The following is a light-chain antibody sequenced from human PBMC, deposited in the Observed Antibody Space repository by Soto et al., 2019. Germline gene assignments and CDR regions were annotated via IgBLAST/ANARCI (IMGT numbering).Light chain of an antibody. Sequence: QSVLTQPPSVSGAPGQRVTISCTGSSSNIGAGHDVHWYQHSPGTAPKLLIYRFNNRPSGVPDRFSGSKSGTSASLAISGLQAEEEADYYCQSFDTSLSGSVVFGGGTKLTVL. V-gene: IGLV1-40*01. CDR2: RFN. CDR3: QSFDTSLSGSVV. J-gene: IGLJ2*01. CDR1: SSNIGAGHD.